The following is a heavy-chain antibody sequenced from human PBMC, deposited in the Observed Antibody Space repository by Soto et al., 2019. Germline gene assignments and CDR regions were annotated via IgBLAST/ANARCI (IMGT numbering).Heavy chain of an antibody. CDR1: GGSFSGYS. V-gene: IGHV4-34*01. D-gene: IGHD3-10*01. J-gene: IGHJ5*02. CDR3: ARGVGSGTYYNQYNWFDP. Sequence: SETLSLTCAVYGGSFSGYSWTWIRQPPGTGLEWIGEINHTGSTNYNPSLKSRVTISVDTSKNQFSLKLTSVTAADTAVYYCARGVGSGTYYNQYNWFDPWGQGNLVTVS. CDR2: INHTGST.